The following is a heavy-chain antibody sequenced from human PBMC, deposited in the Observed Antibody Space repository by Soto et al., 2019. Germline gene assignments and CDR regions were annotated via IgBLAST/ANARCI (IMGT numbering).Heavy chain of an antibody. J-gene: IGHJ5*02. D-gene: IGHD3-16*01. V-gene: IGHV3-30-3*01. CDR3: ARGTFATGRLDR. CDR2: ISYDGNNR. Sequence: QVQLVESGGGVVRPGGSLRLSCAASGFRFSSYAMHWVRQAPGKGLEWLAVISYDGNNRYYADSVQGRFTVSRDNSNNGLFLQVNSLRSDDSALYYCARGTFATGRLDRWGQGTLVTVSS. CDR1: GFRFSSYA.